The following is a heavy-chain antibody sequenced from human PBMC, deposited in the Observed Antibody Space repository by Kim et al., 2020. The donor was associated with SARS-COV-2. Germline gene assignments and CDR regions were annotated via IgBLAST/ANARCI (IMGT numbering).Heavy chain of an antibody. D-gene: IGHD3-22*01. V-gene: IGHV3-66*01. J-gene: IGHJ4*02. CDR3: ARDAYYYDSSGTTGEH. Sequence: SVKCRFTISRDNSKYTLYLQMNSLRAEDTAVYYCARDAYYYDSSGTTGEHWGQGTLVTVSS.